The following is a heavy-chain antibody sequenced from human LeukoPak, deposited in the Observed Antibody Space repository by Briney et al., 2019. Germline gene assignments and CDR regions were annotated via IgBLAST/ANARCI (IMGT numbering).Heavy chain of an antibody. D-gene: IGHD6-13*01. CDR3: PRLQQLEFDY. CDR1: VFTFTIYS. V-gene: IGHV3-48*01. Sequence: PGGALRLSCAASVFTFTIYSMNWVRQARGKGPEWVSYISSSSSTIYYEDSGQGRFTISRDKAKNSLYLQMNMLRADETAVYYYPRLQQLEFDYWGQGSLVTVSS. CDR2: ISSSSSTI. J-gene: IGHJ4*02.